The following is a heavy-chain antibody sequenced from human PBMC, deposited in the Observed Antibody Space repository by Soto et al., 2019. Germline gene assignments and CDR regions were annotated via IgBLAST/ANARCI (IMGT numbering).Heavy chain of an antibody. J-gene: IGHJ4*02. CDR1: GGSIISGDYY. CDR3: ASSGYCSSTSCLDY. V-gene: IGHV4-30-4*08. CDR2: IYYSGDT. Sequence: SETLSLTCTVSGGSIISGDYYWSWIRQPPGKGLEWIGYIYYSGDTSYNPSLKSRVTISIDTSKNQFSLKLSSVTAADTAVYYCASSGYCSSTSCLDYWGQGTLVTVS. D-gene: IGHD2-2*01.